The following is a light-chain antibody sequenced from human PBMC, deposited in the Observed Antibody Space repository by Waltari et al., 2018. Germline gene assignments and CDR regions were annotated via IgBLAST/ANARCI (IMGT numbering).Light chain of an antibody. V-gene: IGKV4-1*01. CDR2: WAS. J-gene: IGKJ1*01. CDR1: QSDLYTDNNKNY. Sequence: DIVMTQSPDSLAVSLGERATINCKSSQSDLYTDNNKNYLTWYQQKPGQSPQLLIYWASTRESGVPDRFIGSGSGTDFTLTISSLQAEDVAVYYCHQHYTTPWTFGQGTQVEL. CDR3: HQHYTTPWT.